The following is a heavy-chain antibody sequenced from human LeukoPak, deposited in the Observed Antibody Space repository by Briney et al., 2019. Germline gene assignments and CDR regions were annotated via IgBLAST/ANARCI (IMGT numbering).Heavy chain of an antibody. Sequence: SETLSLTCAVYGGSFSGYYWSWIRQPPGKGLEWIGEINHSGSTNYNPSLKTRVTIAVDTCKYQFPRKLSSGTAADTAVYYCARGLHDKHWSAFRYMDVWGKGTTVTVSS. CDR2: INHSGST. CDR3: ARGLHDKHWSAFRYMDV. CDR1: GGSFSGYY. J-gene: IGHJ6*03. D-gene: IGHD3-3*01. V-gene: IGHV4-34*01.